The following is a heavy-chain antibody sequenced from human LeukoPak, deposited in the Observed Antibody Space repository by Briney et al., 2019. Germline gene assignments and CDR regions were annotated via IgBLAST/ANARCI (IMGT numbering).Heavy chain of an antibody. Sequence: PGGSLRLSCAASGFTFSSYSMNWVRQAPGKGLEWVAVISYDGSNKYYRDSVKGRFTISRDNSKNTLYLQLNSLRSEDTAVYSCARDTSIVDPAGYMDVWGKGTTVTVSS. CDR2: ISYDGSNK. V-gene: IGHV3-30*03. J-gene: IGHJ6*03. CDR3: ARDTSIVDPAGYMDV. D-gene: IGHD6-6*01. CDR1: GFTFSSYS.